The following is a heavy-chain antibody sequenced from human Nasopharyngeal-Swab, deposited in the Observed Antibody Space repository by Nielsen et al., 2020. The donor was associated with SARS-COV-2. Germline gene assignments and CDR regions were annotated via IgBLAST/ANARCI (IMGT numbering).Heavy chain of an antibody. CDR3: AKKTQSRFLGYMDV. J-gene: IGHJ6*03. CDR2: ISSSSSYI. D-gene: IGHD3-3*01. V-gene: IGHV3-21*01. Sequence: GGSLRLSCAASGFTFSSYSMNWVRQAPGKGLEWVSSISSSSSYIYYADSVKGRFTISRDNAKNSLYLQMNSLRAEDTAVYYCAKKTQSRFLGYMDVWGKGTTVTVSS. CDR1: GFTFSSYS.